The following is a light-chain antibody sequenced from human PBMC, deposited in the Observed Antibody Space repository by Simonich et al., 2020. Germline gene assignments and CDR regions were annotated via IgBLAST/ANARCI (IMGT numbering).Light chain of an antibody. CDR3: QQYYSTPPYT. CDR1: QSVLYSSNNKNY. Sequence: DIVMTQSPDSLAVSLGERATINCTSSQSVLYSSNNKNYLAWYHQKPGQPPKLLIYWATTRESGVPDRFSGSGSGTDFTLTISSLQAEDVAVYYCQQYYSTPPYTFGQGTKLEIK. J-gene: IGKJ2*01. V-gene: IGKV4-1*01. CDR2: WAT.